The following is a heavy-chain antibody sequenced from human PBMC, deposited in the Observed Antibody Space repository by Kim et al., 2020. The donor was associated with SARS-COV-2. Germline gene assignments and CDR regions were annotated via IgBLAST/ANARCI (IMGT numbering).Heavy chain of an antibody. CDR3: ARFEHSKSHFDY. CDR2: INPNTGDT. J-gene: IGHJ4*02. D-gene: IGHD6-13*01. V-gene: IGHV1-2*02. CDR1: GYTFTAYY. Sequence: ASVKVSCKASGYTFTAYYIHWVRQAPGQGLEWMGWINPNTGDTKYAQKFQGRVTMTRDTSISTAYMELSSLKSDDTAVYYCARFEHSKSHFDYWGQGPLVTVSS.